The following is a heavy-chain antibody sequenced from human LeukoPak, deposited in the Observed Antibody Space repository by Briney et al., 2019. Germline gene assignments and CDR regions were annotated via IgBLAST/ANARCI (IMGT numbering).Heavy chain of an antibody. CDR2: IYYSGST. CDR3: ASRAAAGAWFDP. CDR1: GGSISSSDYY. Sequence: SETLSLTCTVSGGSISSSDYYWGWIRQPPGKGLEWIGSIYYSGSTYYNPSLKSRVTISVDTSKNQFSLKLSSVTAADTAAYYCASRAAAGAWFDPWGQGTLVTVSS. J-gene: IGHJ5*02. D-gene: IGHD6-13*01. V-gene: IGHV4-39*01.